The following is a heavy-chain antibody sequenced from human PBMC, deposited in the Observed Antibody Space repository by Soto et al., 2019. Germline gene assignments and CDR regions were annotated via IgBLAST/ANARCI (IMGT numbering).Heavy chain of an antibody. CDR2: ISYDGSNK. V-gene: IGHV3-30-3*01. J-gene: IGHJ4*02. Sequence: QVQLVESGGGVVQPGRSLRLSCAASGFTFSSYAMHWVRQAPGKGLEWVAVISYDGSNKYYADSVKGRFTISRDNSKNTLYLQMNSLRAEDTAVYCCARDGYNWRYCDYWGQGTLVTVSS. CDR1: GFTFSSYA. CDR3: ARDGYNWRYCDY. D-gene: IGHD5-12*01.